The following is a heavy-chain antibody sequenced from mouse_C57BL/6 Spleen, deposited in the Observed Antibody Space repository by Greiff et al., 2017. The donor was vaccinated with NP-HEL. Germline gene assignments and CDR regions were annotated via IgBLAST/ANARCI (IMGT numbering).Heavy chain of an antibody. CDR3: ARSPYGNPFDY. V-gene: IGHV1-69*01. J-gene: IGHJ2*01. D-gene: IGHD2-1*01. CDR1: GYTFTSYW. Sequence: VQLQQPGAELVMPGASVKLSCKASGYTFTSYWMHWVKQRPGQGLEWIGEIDPSDSYTNYNQKFKGKSTLTVDKSSSTAYMQLSSLTSEDSAVYYCARSPYGNPFDYWGQGTTLTVSS. CDR2: IDPSDSYT.